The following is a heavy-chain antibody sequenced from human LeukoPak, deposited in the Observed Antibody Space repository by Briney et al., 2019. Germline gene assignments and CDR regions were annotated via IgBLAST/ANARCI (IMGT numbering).Heavy chain of an antibody. CDR3: ARDRHDFWSGYPEDY. Sequence: GGSLRLSCAASGFTFSSYSMNWVRQAPGKGLEWVSYISSSSSTIYYADTVKGRFTISRDNAKDSLYLQMNSLRAEDTAVYYCARDRHDFWSGYPEDYWGQGTLVTVSS. CDR1: GFTFSSYS. CDR2: ISSSSSTI. J-gene: IGHJ4*02. D-gene: IGHD3-3*01. V-gene: IGHV3-48*01.